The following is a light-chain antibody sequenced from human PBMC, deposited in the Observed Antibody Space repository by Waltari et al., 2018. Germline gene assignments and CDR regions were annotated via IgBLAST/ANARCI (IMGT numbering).Light chain of an antibody. CDR2: GNS. J-gene: IGLJ2*01. Sequence: QSVLTQPPSVSGAPGQRVTISCTGSSSNIGAGYDVHWYQQLPGTAPKLLIYGNSNRPSGVPRRFSGSNSGTSASLAITRLQAEDEADYYCQSYDSSVSGSVFGGGTKLTVL. CDR1: SSNIGAGYD. CDR3: QSYDSSVSGSV. V-gene: IGLV1-40*01.